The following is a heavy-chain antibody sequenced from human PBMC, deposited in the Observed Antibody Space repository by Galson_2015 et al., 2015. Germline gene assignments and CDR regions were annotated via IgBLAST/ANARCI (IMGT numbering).Heavy chain of an antibody. CDR2: INPSGGST. CDR3: ARGPRYCSSTSCYGGTYYYGMDV. CDR1: GYTFTSYY. J-gene: IGHJ6*02. Sequence: SVKVSCKASGYTFTSYYMHWVRQAPGQGLEWMGIINPSGGSTSYAQKFQGRVTMTRDTSTSTVYMELSSLRSEDTAVYYCARGPRYCSSTSCYGGTYYYGMDVWGQGTTVTVSS. V-gene: IGHV1-46*01. D-gene: IGHD2-2*01.